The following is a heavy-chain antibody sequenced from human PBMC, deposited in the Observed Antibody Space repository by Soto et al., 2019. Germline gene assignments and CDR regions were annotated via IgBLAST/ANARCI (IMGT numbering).Heavy chain of an antibody. CDR2: IYYSGST. CDR1: GGSISSSSYY. D-gene: IGHD3-3*01. CDR3: ARIYYDFWSGYPQSFDY. Sequence: SETLSLTCTVSGGSISSSSYYWGWIRQPPGKGLEWIGSIYYSGSTYYNPSLKSRVTISVDTSKNQFSLKLSSVTAADTAVYYCARIYYDFWSGYPQSFDYWGQGTLVTVSS. J-gene: IGHJ4*02. V-gene: IGHV4-39*01.